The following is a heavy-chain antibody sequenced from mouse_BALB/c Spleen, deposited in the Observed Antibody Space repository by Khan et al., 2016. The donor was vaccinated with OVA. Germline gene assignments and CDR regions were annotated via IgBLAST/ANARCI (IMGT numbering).Heavy chain of an antibody. CDR1: GYSFTGYF. CDR2: INPHVGET. J-gene: IGHJ2*01. Sequence: QLQQSGPELVKPGASVKISCKASGYSFTGYFMNWVMQSHGKSLEWIGRINPHVGETFYNQKFKDKATLTVDESSSTAHMELRSLASEDSAVYYCARIYRSDFDYWGQGTTLTVSS. CDR3: ARIYRSDFDY. V-gene: IGHV1-20*02. D-gene: IGHD1-1*01.